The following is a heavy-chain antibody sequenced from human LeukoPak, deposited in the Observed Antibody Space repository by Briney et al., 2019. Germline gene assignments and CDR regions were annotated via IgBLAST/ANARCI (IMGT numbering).Heavy chain of an antibody. CDR1: GFTFDDYA. J-gene: IGHJ4*02. D-gene: IGHD3-22*01. CDR3: AKDMTPMIVVVRGFDY. CDR2: ISWNSGSI. Sequence: PGGSLRLSCAASGFTFDDYAMHWVRQAPGKGLEWVSGISWNSGSIGYADSVKGRFTISRDNAKNSLYLQMNSLRAEDTALYYCAKDMTPMIVVVRGFDYWGQGTLVTVSS. V-gene: IGHV3-9*01.